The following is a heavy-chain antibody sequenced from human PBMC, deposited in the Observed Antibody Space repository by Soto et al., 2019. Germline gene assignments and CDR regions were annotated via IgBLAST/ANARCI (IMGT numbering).Heavy chain of an antibody. CDR2: TYYRSKWYN. CDR3: ARGYGSGYF. CDR1: GDNVSSNSAA. D-gene: IGHD6-19*01. J-gene: IGHJ6*02. Sequence: SQTRSLTFAISGDNVSSNSAAWNCIRQSPSRGLEWLGRTYYRSKWYNDYAVSVKSRITINPDTSNNQFSLQLNSVTPEDTAVYYCARGYGSGYFWGQGTTVTVSS. V-gene: IGHV6-1*01.